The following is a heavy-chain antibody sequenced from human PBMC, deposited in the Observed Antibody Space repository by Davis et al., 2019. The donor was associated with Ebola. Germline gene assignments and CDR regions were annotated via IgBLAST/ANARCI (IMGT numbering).Heavy chain of an antibody. CDR2: ISAYNGNT. CDR3: ARAVTMVLPSGWFDP. Sequence: AASVEVSCKASGYTFTRYGISWVRQAPGQGLEWMGWISAYNGNTNYAQNLQGRVTMTTDNSTSTAYMEVKSLRYDDTAVYYCARAVTMVLPSGWFDPWGQGTLVTVSS. J-gene: IGHJ5*02. V-gene: IGHV1-18*01. CDR1: GYTFTRYG. D-gene: IGHD3-10*01.